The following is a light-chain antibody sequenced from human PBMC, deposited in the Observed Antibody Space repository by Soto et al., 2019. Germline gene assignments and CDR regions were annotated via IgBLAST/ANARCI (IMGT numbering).Light chain of an antibody. Sequence: EIVLTQSPASLSLSPGERATLSCRASQSVYNNYIAWYQHSPGQAPMVLIYGALTRATGTPDRFSGSGSGTDFTLTITRLEPEDSELYYCQQYGSSVTFGGGTKVE. J-gene: IGKJ4*01. CDR2: GAL. V-gene: IGKV3-20*01. CDR3: QQYGSSVT. CDR1: QSVYNNY.